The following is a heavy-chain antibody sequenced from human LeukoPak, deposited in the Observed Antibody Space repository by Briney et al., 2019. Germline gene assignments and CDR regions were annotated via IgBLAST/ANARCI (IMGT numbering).Heavy chain of an antibody. CDR1: GFTFSSYS. Sequence: PGGSLRLPCAASGFTFSSYSMNWVRQAPGKGLEWVSSISSSSSYIYYADSVKGRFTISRDNAKNSLYLQMNSLRAEDTAVYYCAREDEGRPNYWGQGTLVTVSS. CDR2: ISSSSSYI. CDR3: AREDEGRPNY. J-gene: IGHJ4*02. D-gene: IGHD3-10*01. V-gene: IGHV3-21*01.